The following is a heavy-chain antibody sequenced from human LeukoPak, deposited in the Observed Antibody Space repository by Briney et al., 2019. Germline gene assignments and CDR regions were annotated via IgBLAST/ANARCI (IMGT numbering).Heavy chain of an antibody. CDR3: ARDHCVSSGCYEDYYYGMDV. Sequence: ASVKVSCKASGYKFTGYYMRWVRQAPGQGLEWMGWINPNSGGTNYAQKFQGRATMTRDTSISTAYMELSRLRSDDTAVYFCARDHCVSSGCYEDYYYGMDVWGRGTTVTVSS. D-gene: IGHD6-25*01. J-gene: IGHJ6*02. CDR1: GYKFTGYY. CDR2: INPNSGGT. V-gene: IGHV1-2*02.